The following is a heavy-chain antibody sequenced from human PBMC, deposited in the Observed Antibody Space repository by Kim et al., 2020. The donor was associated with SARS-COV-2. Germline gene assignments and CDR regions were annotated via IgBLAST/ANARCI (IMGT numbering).Heavy chain of an antibody. Sequence: GGSLRLSCAASGFTFSSYGMHWVRQAPGKGLEWVAVISYDGSNKYYADSVKGRFTISRDSSKNTLYLQMNSLRAEHTAVYYCARDTSVAGPIDYWGQGTLGTVSS. CDR2: ISYDGSNK. V-gene: IGHV3-33*05. CDR1: GFTFSSYG. D-gene: IGHD6-19*01. CDR3: ARDTSVAGPIDY. J-gene: IGHJ4*02.